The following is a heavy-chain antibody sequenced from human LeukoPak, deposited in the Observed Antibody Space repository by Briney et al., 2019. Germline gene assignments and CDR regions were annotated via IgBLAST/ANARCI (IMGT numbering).Heavy chain of an antibody. J-gene: IGHJ3*02. V-gene: IGHV3-53*04. CDR2: IYSGVST. CDR1: GFTVSSNY. D-gene: IGHD1-7*01. CDR3: ARVTGTTFYDAFDI. Sequence: GGSLRLSCAASGFTVSSNYMSWVRQAPGKGLEWVSVIYSGVSTYYADSVKGRFTISRHSSKNTLYLQMNSLRTEDTVVYYCARVTGTTFYDAFDIWGLGTMVTVSS.